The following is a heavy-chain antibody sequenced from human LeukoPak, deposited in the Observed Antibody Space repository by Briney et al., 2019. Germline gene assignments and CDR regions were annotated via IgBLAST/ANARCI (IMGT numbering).Heavy chain of an antibody. J-gene: IGHJ4*02. V-gene: IGHV3-7*04. CDR2: IKHDGTEQ. Sequence: GGSLRLSCAASGFIFSSHWMSWVRQAPGKGLEWVANIKHDGTEQYFVDSVKGRFTISRDNAKNSLFLQMNSLRAEDTAVYYCARSYSRVGFDFWGQGTLVTVSS. CDR1: GFIFSSHW. CDR3: ARSYSRVGFDF. D-gene: IGHD6-13*01.